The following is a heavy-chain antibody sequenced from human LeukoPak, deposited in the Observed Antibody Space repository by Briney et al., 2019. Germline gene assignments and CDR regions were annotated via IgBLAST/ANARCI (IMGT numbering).Heavy chain of an antibody. CDR2: INPNSGDT. J-gene: IGHJ6*03. D-gene: IGHD3-9*01. CDR3: AREESQEVTYYDVLTGETSNPYYYYYMDV. CDR1: GYTFTGYY. V-gene: IGHV1-2*02. Sequence: ASVKVSCKASGYTFTGYYMHWVRQAPGQGLEWMGWINPNSGDTNYPHKLQGRVTMTADTSTSTASMELRSLRSDDTAVYYCAREESQEVTYYDVLTGETSNPYYYYYMDVWGKGTTVTVSS.